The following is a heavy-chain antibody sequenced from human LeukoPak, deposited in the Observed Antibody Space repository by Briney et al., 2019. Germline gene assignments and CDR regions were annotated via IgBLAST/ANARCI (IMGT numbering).Heavy chain of an antibody. Sequence: GESLQISCEGSGYSVTSYWIGWVRQLPGESLEGRGIIFTGDSDTRYSPASQGQVTISADKSISTAYLQWSSLKASDTAMYYCARGGQWLGRSINFDYWGQGTLVTVSS. CDR3: ARGGQWLGRSINFDY. CDR1: GYSVTSYW. CDR2: IFTGDSDT. J-gene: IGHJ4*02. D-gene: IGHD6-19*01. V-gene: IGHV5-51*01.